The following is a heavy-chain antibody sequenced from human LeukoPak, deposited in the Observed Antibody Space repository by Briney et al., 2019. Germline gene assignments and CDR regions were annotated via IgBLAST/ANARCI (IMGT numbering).Heavy chain of an antibody. D-gene: IGHD1-26*01. V-gene: IGHV1-46*03. J-gene: IGHJ4*02. CDR3: AWASGSYYSIDY. CDR1: GGTFTSYY. Sequence: AASVKVSCKASGGTFTSYYMHWVRQAPGQGLEWMGIINPSGGSTSYAQKFQGRVTMTRDTSTSTVYMELSSLRSEDTAVYYCAWASGSYYSIDYWGQGTLVTVSS. CDR2: INPSGGST.